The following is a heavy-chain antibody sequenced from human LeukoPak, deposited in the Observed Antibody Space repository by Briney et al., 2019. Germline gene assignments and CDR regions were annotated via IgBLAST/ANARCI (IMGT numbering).Heavy chain of an antibody. D-gene: IGHD6-13*01. CDR3: ARGGKAAADIEYYFDY. CDR2: IKKDGSEK. CDR1: GFTFSSYW. J-gene: IGHJ4*02. Sequence: GGSLRLSCVTSGFTFSSYWMSWVRQAPGKGLEWVANIKKDGSEKKYVDSVKGRFTISRDNAKNSLYLQLNSLRAEDTAGYYCARGGKAAADIEYYFDYWGQGTLVPSPQ. V-gene: IGHV3-7*05.